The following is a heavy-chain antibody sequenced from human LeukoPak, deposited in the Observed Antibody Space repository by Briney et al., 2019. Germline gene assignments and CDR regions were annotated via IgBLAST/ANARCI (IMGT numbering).Heavy chain of an antibody. CDR1: GFTFSSYW. V-gene: IGHV3-7*01. J-gene: IGHJ4*02. Sequence: GGSLRLSCAASGFTFSSYWMSWVRQAPGKGLEWVADIKQDGSEKYYVDSVKGRFTISRDNAKNSLYLQMNSLRAEDTAVYYCARPLDGASKNYFDYWGQGTLVTVSP. CDR2: IKQDGSEK. CDR3: ARPLDGASKNYFDY. D-gene: IGHD3-10*01.